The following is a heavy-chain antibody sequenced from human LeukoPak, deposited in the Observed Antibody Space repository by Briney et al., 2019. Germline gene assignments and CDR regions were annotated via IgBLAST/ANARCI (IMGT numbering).Heavy chain of an antibody. J-gene: IGHJ4*02. Sequence: GGSLRLSCAASGFTFSSYAMSWVRQAPGKGLEWVSAISGSGGSTYYADSVKGRFTVSRDNSKNTLYLQMNSLRAEDTAVYYCARGPTYGYAYFDYWGQGTLVTVSS. D-gene: IGHD3-16*01. CDR2: ISGSGGST. CDR1: GFTFSSYA. CDR3: ARGPTYGYAYFDY. V-gene: IGHV3-23*01.